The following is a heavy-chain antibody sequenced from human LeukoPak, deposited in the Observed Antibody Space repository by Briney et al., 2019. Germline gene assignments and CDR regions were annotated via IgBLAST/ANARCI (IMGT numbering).Heavy chain of an antibody. CDR3: ARGVLRYFDWLVSANWFDP. CDR1: GYTFTCYY. CDR2: INPNSGGT. D-gene: IGHD3-9*01. J-gene: IGHJ5*02. V-gene: IGHV1-2*02. Sequence: ASVKVSCKASGYTFTCYYMHWVRQAPGQGLEWMGWINPNSGGTNYAQKFQGRVTMTRDTSISTAYMELSRLRSDDTAVYYCARGVLRYFDWLVSANWFDPWGQGTLVTVSS.